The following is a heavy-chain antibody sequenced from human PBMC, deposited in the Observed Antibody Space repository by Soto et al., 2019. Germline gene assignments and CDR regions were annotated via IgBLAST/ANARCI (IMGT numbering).Heavy chain of an antibody. CDR2: ISYDGSNK. CDR3: AKAYYYDSSGYYGGWEDY. CDR1: GFTFSSYG. J-gene: IGHJ4*02. D-gene: IGHD3-22*01. V-gene: IGHV3-30*18. Sequence: GGSLRLSCAASGFTFSSYGMHWVRQAPGKGLEWEAVISYDGSNKYYADSVKGRFTISRDNSKNTLYLQMNSLRAEDTAVYYCAKAYYYDSSGYYGGWEDYWGQGTLVTVSS.